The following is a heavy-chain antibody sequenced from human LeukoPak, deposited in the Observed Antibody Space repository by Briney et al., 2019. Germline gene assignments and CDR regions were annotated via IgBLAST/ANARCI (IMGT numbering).Heavy chain of an antibody. Sequence: SETLSLTWAVYGASFSGYYGTWVRHPPGKGLEWIGEINHSGSITSNTSLKGRVTIPVDTSKNQFSLKLTSVTAADTAVYYCAGAVVMTAKHSWYFDLWGRGTLVTVSS. CDR3: AGAVVMTAKHSWYFDL. V-gene: IGHV4-34*01. J-gene: IGHJ2*01. CDR2: INHSGSI. CDR1: GASFSGYY. D-gene: IGHD2-21*02.